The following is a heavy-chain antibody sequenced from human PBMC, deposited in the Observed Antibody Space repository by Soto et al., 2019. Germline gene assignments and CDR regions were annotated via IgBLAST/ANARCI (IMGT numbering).Heavy chain of an antibody. CDR1: GITFSSYA. CDR2: ISDTGGGT. D-gene: IGHD3-22*01. CDR3: AVVRHKTSGSNTWSDP. J-gene: IGHJ5*02. Sequence: PGGSLRLSCAASGITFSSYAMNWVRQAPGKGLEWVSTISDTGGGTFYAGSVKGRFTISRDNSKNTLYLQMHRLRADDSAIYFCAVVRHKTSGSNTWSDPWGRGTQVTVSS. V-gene: IGHV3-23*01.